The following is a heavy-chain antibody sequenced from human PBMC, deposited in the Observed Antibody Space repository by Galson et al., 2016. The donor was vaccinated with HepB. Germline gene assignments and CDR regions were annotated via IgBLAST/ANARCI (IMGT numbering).Heavy chain of an antibody. D-gene: IGHD3-10*01. CDR2: MNPSSGNT. Sequence: SVKVSCKASGYTFTSYDINWVRQASGQGLECMGWMNPSSGNTGYAQNFQGRVSMTSDASISTAYMELSGLRSEDTAVYYCARTMVRGVPGFDIWGQGTRVAVSS. J-gene: IGHJ3*02. CDR1: GYTFTSYD. V-gene: IGHV1-8*01. CDR3: ARTMVRGVPGFDI.